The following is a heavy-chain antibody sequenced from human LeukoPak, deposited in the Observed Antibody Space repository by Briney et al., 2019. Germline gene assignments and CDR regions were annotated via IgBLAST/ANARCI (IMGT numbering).Heavy chain of an antibody. Sequence: PGGSLRLSCAASGFTFDDYAMRWVRQAPGKGLEWVSGITWNSGDIGYADSVKGRFTISRDNAKNSLYLQMNSLRAEDTALYYCAKDTCSSTICSNDYWGQGTLVTVSS. CDR1: GFTFDDYA. CDR3: AKDTCSSTICSNDY. D-gene: IGHD2-2*01. CDR2: ITWNSGDI. J-gene: IGHJ4*02. V-gene: IGHV3-9*01.